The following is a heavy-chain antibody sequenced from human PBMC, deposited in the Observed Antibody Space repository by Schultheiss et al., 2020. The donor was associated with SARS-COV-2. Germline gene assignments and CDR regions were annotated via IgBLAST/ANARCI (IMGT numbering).Heavy chain of an antibody. CDR1: GFTVSSNY. CDR3: ARGESPVIFDY. D-gene: IGHD3-10*01. Sequence: GESLKISCAASGFTVSSNYMSWVRQAPGKGLEWVSVIYSGGSTYYADSVKGRFTISRDNSKNTLYLQMNSLRAEDTAVYYCARGESPVIFDYWGQGTLVTVSS. V-gene: IGHV3-66*01. J-gene: IGHJ4*02. CDR2: IYSGGST.